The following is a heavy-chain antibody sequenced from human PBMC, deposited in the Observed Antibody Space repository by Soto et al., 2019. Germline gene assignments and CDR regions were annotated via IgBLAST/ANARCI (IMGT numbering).Heavy chain of an antibody. CDR2: INSDGSST. CDR1: GFTFNNYR. J-gene: IGHJ5*01. Sequence: EVQLVESGGGLVQPGGSLRLSCAASGFTFNNYRMHWVRQAPGKGLVWVSRINSDGSSTSYADSVRGRFTISRDNAKNTLYLQMNSLRGEDTAVYYCTRDPAPGGWFDYWGQGTLVTVSS. D-gene: IGHD2-15*01. CDR3: TRDPAPGGWFDY. V-gene: IGHV3-74*01.